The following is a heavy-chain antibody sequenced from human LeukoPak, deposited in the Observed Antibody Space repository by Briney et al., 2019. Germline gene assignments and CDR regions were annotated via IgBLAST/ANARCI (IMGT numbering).Heavy chain of an antibody. Sequence: ASVKVSCKVSGYNFNELSMHWVRQAPGKGLEWMGGFDPEDGETIYAQKFQGRVTMTEDTSTDTAYMELSSLRSEDTAVYYCATSIAAAGTGFDYWGQGTLVTVSS. CDR3: ATSIAAAGTGFDY. J-gene: IGHJ4*02. CDR1: GYNFNELS. V-gene: IGHV1-24*01. CDR2: FDPEDGET. D-gene: IGHD6-13*01.